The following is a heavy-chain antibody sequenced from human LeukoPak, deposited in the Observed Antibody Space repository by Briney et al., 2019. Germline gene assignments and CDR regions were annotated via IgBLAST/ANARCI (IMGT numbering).Heavy chain of an antibody. Sequence: SETLSLTCTGSGGSISSYHWSWIRQPPGKGLEWIGYIYYSGSTSYNPSLKSRVTISVDTSKNQFSLKLSSVTAADTAVYYCARVSSYQAARLDYWGQGALVTVSS. V-gene: IGHV4-59*01. J-gene: IGHJ4*02. D-gene: IGHD6-6*01. CDR2: IYYSGST. CDR1: GGSISSYH. CDR3: ARVSSYQAARLDY.